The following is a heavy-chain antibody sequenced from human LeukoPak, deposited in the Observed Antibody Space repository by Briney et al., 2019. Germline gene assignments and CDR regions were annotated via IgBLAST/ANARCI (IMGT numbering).Heavy chain of an antibody. J-gene: IGHJ5*02. D-gene: IGHD2-2*01. Sequence: PGGSLRLSCAASGFTFSSYSMNWVRQAPGKGREWVSSISRGGSYTYYADSLKGRFTISRDNANNSLYLQMNSLRAENTAVDYCAKLPRESCSSTSCPNWFDTWGQGTLVTVSS. V-gene: IGHV3-21*01. CDR2: ISRGGSYT. CDR3: AKLPRESCSSTSCPNWFDT. CDR1: GFTFSSYS.